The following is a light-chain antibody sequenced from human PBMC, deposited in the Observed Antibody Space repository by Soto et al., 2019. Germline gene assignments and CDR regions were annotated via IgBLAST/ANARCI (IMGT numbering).Light chain of an antibody. J-gene: IGLJ1*01. CDR2: EDS. CDR3: YSYAGSSIYV. Sequence: QSVLTQPASVSGSPGQSITMSCTGTTSDVGSYSLLSWYQQHPGKAPKLMIYEDSKRPSGVSNRFSGSKSGNTASLTISGLQAEDEADYYCYSYAGSSIYVFGTGTKVTGL. V-gene: IGLV2-23*01. CDR1: TSDVGSYSL.